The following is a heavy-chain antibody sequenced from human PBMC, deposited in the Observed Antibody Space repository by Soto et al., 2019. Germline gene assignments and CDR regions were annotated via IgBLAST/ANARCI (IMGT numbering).Heavy chain of an antibody. V-gene: IGHV4-39*01. CDR3: ARHNRRAVCPTVWFDP. CDR1: GGSISSSSYY. D-gene: IGHD6-6*01. CDR2: MYYGGST. Sequence: SETLSLTCSVSGGSISSSSYYWGWIRQPPGKGLEWIGSMYYGGSTYYNPSLKSRGNISVDTSKNQFSLKLSSVTAADTAVYYCARHNRRAVCPTVWFDPWGQGTLVTVSS. J-gene: IGHJ5*02.